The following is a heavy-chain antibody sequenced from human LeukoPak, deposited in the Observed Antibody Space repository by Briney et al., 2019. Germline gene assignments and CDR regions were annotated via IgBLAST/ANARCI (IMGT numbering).Heavy chain of an antibody. J-gene: IGHJ4*02. CDR3: ARAPTYYFDSGTYYYFPLDY. V-gene: IGHV4-34*01. CDR2: INHSGST. D-gene: IGHD3-22*01. Sequence: SETLSLTCAVYGGSFSGYYWSWIRQPPGKGLEWIGEINHSGSTNYNPSLKSRVTISVDTSKNQFSLKLSSVTAADTAVYYCARAPTYYFDSGTYYYFPLDYWGQGTLVTVSS. CDR1: GGSFSGYY.